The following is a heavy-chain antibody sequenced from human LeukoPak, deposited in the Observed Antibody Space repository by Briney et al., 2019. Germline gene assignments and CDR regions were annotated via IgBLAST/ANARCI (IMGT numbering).Heavy chain of an antibody. CDR2: IYYSGST. D-gene: IGHD5-12*01. CDR3: ARARGYSGYEYYYYYGMDV. Sequence: SETLSPTCTVSGGSISSYYWSWIRQPPGKGLEWIGYIYYSGSTNYNPSLKSRVTISVDTSKNQFSLKLSSVTAADTAVYYCARARGYSGYEYYYYYGMDVWGQGTTVTVSS. J-gene: IGHJ6*02. CDR1: GGSISSYY. V-gene: IGHV4-59*01.